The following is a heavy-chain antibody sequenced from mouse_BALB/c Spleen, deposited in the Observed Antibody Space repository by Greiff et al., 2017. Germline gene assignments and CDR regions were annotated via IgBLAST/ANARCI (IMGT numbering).Heavy chain of an antibody. Sequence: EVHLVESGGGLVKPGGSLKLSCAASGFTFSSYAMSWVRQSPEKRLEWVAEISSGGSYTYYPDTVTGRFTISRDNAKNTLYLEMSSLRSEDTAMYYCARETTDAMDYWGQGTSVTVSS. V-gene: IGHV5-9-4*01. CDR3: ARETTDAMDY. D-gene: IGHD1-1*01. J-gene: IGHJ4*01. CDR2: ISSGGSYT. CDR1: GFTFSSYA.